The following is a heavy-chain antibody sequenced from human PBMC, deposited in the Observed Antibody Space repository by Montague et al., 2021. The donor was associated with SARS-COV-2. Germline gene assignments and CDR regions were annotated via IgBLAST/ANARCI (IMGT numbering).Heavy chain of an antibody. CDR3: ARDGFYYDRSGPSNFDY. J-gene: IGHJ4*02. CDR1: VGSISSNNCD. D-gene: IGHD3-22*01. V-gene: IGHV4-39*07. CDR2: IYYSGST. Sequence: SETLSLTCTVSVGSISSNNCDWGWIPQPPGKALEWNGSIYYSGSTYYNPSLKSRVTMSVDTSENQFSLNLSSVTAADTAVYYCARDGFYYDRSGPSNFDYWGQGTLVTVSS.